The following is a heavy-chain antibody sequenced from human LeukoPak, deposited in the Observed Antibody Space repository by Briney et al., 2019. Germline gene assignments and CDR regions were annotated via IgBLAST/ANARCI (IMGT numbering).Heavy chain of an antibody. CDR1: GFTFSSYS. D-gene: IGHD4-17*01. CDR3: ATNSTVTRVGFDY. J-gene: IGHJ4*02. V-gene: IGHV3-21*01. Sequence: GGSLRLSCAASGFTFSSYSMNWVRQAPGKGLEWVSSISSSGSNIYYADSVKGRFTISRDNAKNSLYLQMNSLRAEDMAVYYCATNSTVTRVGFDYWGQGTLVTASS. CDR2: ISSSGSNI.